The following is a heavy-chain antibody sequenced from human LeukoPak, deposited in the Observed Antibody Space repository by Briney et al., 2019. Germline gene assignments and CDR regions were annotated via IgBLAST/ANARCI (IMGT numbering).Heavy chain of an antibody. CDR3: ARADSNDFWSGYSYFDY. CDR2: ISAYNGNT. Sequence: GASVKVSCKASGYAFTSYGISWVRQAPGQGLEWKGWISAYNGNTNYAQKLQGRVTMTTDTSTSTAYMELRSLRSDDTAVYYCARADSNDFWSGYSYFDYWGQGTLVTVSS. D-gene: IGHD3-3*01. CDR1: GYAFTSYG. J-gene: IGHJ4*02. V-gene: IGHV1-18*01.